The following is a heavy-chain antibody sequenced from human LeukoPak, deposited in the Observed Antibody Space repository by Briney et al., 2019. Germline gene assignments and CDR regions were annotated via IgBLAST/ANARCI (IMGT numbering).Heavy chain of an antibody. V-gene: IGHV3-74*01. D-gene: IGHD1-14*01. CDR3: VRNRQEGWIDY. CDR2: INSDGIGT. CDR1: GFTFSTYA. Sequence: GGSLRPSCAASGFTFSTYAMSWVRQAPGKGLVWVSRINSDGIGTAYADSVKGRFTISRDNAKNTLYLQMSSLRAEDTAVYYCVRNRQEGWIDYWGQGTLVTVSS. J-gene: IGHJ4*02.